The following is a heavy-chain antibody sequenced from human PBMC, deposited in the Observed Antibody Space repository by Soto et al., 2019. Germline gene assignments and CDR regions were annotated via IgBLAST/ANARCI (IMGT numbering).Heavy chain of an antibody. J-gene: IGHJ6*02. CDR1: GFTFSSYG. Sequence: GGSLRLSCAASGFTFSSYGMHWVRQAPGKGLEWVAVIWYDGSNKYYADSVKGRFTISRDNSKNTLYLQMNSLRAEDTAVYYFAREYSSSYYYYYGMDVWGQGTTVTVSS. CDR3: AREYSSSYYYYYGMDV. V-gene: IGHV3-33*01. D-gene: IGHD6-6*01. CDR2: IWYDGSNK.